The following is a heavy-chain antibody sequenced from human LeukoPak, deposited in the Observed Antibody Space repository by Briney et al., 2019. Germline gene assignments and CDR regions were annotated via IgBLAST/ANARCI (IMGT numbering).Heavy chain of an antibody. Sequence: SETLSLTCAVYGGSFSGYYWSWIRQPPGKGLEWIGEINHSGSTNYNPSLKSRVTISVDTSKNQFSLKLSSVTAADTAVYYCARGRIRLQPFPFGGVMVTLSPFFDYWAREPWSPSPQ. J-gene: IGHJ4*02. CDR2: INHSGST. V-gene: IGHV4-34*01. CDR3: ARGRIRLQPFPFGGVMVTLSPFFDY. D-gene: IGHD3-16*01. CDR1: GGSFSGYY.